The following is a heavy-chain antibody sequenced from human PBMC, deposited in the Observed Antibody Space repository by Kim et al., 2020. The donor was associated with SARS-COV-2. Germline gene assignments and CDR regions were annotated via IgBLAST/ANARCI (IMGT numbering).Heavy chain of an antibody. D-gene: IGHD3-10*01. CDR3: ARSREVRDAFDI. Sequence: NYAQEFQGRVTITADESTSTAYMELSSLRSEDTAVYYCARSREVRDAFDIWGQGTMVTVSS. J-gene: IGHJ3*02. V-gene: IGHV1-69*01.